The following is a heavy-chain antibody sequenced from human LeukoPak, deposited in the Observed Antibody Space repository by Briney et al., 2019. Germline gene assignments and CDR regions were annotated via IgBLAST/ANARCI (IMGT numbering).Heavy chain of an antibody. J-gene: IGHJ4*02. CDR3: ARDFSGQ. CDR1: GFTFSSYA. D-gene: IGHD2/OR15-2a*01. V-gene: IGHV3-53*01. CDR2: IYAGGST. Sequence: GGSLRLSCAASGFTFSSYAMSWVRQAPGKGLEWVSVIYAGGSTYYADSVKGRFTISRDISKNTLYLQMNSLRAEDTAVYYCARDFSGQWSQGTLVTVSS.